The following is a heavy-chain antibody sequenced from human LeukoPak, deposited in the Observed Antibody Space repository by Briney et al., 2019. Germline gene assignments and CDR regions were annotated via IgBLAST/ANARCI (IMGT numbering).Heavy chain of an antibody. J-gene: IGHJ4*02. D-gene: IGHD6-13*01. CDR3: ARGMDAWYASDN. V-gene: IGHV3-48*02. CDR1: GFTFSTYR. Sequence: GGSLRLSCAASGFTFSTYRMNWVRQAPGRGLEWVSYITSSSSTIYYADSVKGRFTISRDNAKNSLYLQMNSLRDEDTAVYFCARGMDAWYASDNWGQGTLVTVSS. CDR2: ITSSSSTI.